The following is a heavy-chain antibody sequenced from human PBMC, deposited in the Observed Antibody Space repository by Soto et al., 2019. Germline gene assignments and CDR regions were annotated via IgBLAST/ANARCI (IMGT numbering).Heavy chain of an antibody. Sequence: SETLSLTCAVYGGSFSGYYWSWIRQPPGKGLEWIGEINHSGSTNYNPSLKSRVTISVDTSKNQFSLKLSSVTAADTAVYYCARGVTGELVWGTDYYYYMDVWGKGTTVTVSS. J-gene: IGHJ6*03. CDR2: INHSGST. CDR3: ARGVTGELVWGTDYYYYMDV. V-gene: IGHV4-34*01. CDR1: GGSFSGYY. D-gene: IGHD6-13*01.